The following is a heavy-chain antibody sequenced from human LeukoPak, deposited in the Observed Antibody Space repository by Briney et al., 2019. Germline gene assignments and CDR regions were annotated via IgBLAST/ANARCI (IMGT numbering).Heavy chain of an antibody. Sequence: GESLKISCKGSGYSFTTYWIAWVRQMPGRGLEWMGIISPDDSEIRYSPSFRGQVTISADKSISTAYLQWSRLRASDTAIYYSARHEGSGSYYSYWGQGTLVTVSS. D-gene: IGHD1-26*01. J-gene: IGHJ4*02. CDR2: ISPDDSEI. CDR3: ARHEGSGSYYSY. V-gene: IGHV5-51*01. CDR1: GYSFTTYW.